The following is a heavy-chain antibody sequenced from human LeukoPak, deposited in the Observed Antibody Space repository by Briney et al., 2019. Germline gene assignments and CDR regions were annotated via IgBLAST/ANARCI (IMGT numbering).Heavy chain of an antibody. Sequence: PSETLSLTCAVYGGSFSGYYWSWIRQPPGKGLEWIGEINHSGSTNYHPSLKSRVTISVDTSKNQFSLKLSSVTAADTAVYYCARGRGARSSWSYWGQGTLVTVSS. CDR3: ARGRGARSSWSY. CDR1: GGSFSGYY. V-gene: IGHV4-34*01. D-gene: IGHD6-13*01. J-gene: IGHJ4*02. CDR2: INHSGST.